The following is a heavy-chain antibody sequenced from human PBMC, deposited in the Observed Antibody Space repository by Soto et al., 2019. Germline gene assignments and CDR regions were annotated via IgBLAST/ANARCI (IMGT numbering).Heavy chain of an antibody. Sequence: GSLRLSCAASGFSFSDYSFNWVRQAPGKGLEWVSFISASSTTIYYADSVKGRFTISRDNAKNSLFVQMNSLRDEDTALYYCARGHNYDSTDAFDIWGQGTMVTVSS. J-gene: IGHJ3*02. CDR1: GFSFSDYS. D-gene: IGHD3-22*01. CDR2: ISASSTTI. CDR3: ARGHNYDSTDAFDI. V-gene: IGHV3-48*02.